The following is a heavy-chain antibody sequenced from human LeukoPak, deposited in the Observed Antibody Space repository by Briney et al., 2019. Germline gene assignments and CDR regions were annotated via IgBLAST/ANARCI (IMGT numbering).Heavy chain of an antibody. Sequence: GGSLRLSCAASGFTFDDYTMHWVRQAPGKGLEWVSLISWDGGSTYYADSVKGRFTISRDNSKNSLYLQMNSLRAEDTAMYYCTRGGGNFDYWGQGTLVTVSS. CDR2: ISWDGGST. V-gene: IGHV3-43*01. CDR3: TRGGGNFDY. CDR1: GFTFDDYT. D-gene: IGHD2-15*01. J-gene: IGHJ4*02.